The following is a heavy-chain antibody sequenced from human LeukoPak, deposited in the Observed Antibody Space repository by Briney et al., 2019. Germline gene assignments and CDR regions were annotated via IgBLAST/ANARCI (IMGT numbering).Heavy chain of an antibody. CDR1: GGSISSRSYY. CDR2: IYYSGST. J-gene: IGHJ4*02. D-gene: IGHD3-10*01. Sequence: KPSETLSLTCTVSGGSISSRSYYWGWIRPPPGKGLEGVGSIYYSGSTYYNPSLKSRVTISVDTSKNQFSLKLSSVTAADTAVYYCARHSRGEGTPSDYWGQGTLVTVSS. CDR3: ARHSRGEGTPSDY. V-gene: IGHV4-39*01.